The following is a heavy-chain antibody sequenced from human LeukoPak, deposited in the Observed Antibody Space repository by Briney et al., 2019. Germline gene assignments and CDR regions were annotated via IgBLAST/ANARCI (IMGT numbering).Heavy chain of an antibody. CDR1: GFTFSSYW. V-gene: IGHV3-74*01. J-gene: IGHJ3*02. CDR3: IGSGWYFGAFDI. D-gene: IGHD6-19*01. CDR2: INSDGSST. Sequence: GGSLRLSCAASGFTFSSYWMHWVRQAPGKGLVWVSRINSDGSSTSYADSVKGRFTISRDNAKNTLYPQMNSLRAEDTAVYYCIGSGWYFGAFDIWGQGTMVTVSS.